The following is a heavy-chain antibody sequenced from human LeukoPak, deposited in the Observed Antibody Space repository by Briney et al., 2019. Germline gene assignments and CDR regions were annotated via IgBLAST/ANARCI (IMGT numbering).Heavy chain of an antibody. CDR3: AREGMGRWLLGWFDP. V-gene: IGHV4-38-2*02. CDR1: GYSISSGYY. D-gene: IGHD5-24*01. J-gene: IGHJ5*02. CDR2: IYHSGST. Sequence: SETLSLTCTVSGYSISSGYYWGWIRQPPGKGLEWIGSIYHSGSTYYNPSLKSRVTISVDTSKNQFSLKLSSVTAADTAVYYCAREGMGRWLLGWFDPWGQGTLVTVSS.